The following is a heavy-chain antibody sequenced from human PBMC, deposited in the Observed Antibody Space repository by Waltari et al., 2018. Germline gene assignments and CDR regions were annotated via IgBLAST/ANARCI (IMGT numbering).Heavy chain of an antibody. J-gene: IGHJ4*02. Sequence: QLQLQESGPGLVKPSETLSLTCTVSGGSISSSSYYWGWIRQPPGRGLEWIGSIYYSGGTYYNPSLKSRVTISVDTSKNQFSLKLSSVTAADTAVYYCARPREYCSSTSCYRPFDYWGQGTLVTVSS. CDR1: GGSISSSSYY. CDR2: IYYSGGT. V-gene: IGHV4-39*01. D-gene: IGHD2-2*01. CDR3: ARPREYCSSTSCYRPFDY.